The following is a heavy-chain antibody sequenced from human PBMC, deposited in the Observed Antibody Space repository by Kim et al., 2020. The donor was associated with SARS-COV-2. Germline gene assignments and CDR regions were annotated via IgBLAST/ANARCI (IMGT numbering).Heavy chain of an antibody. J-gene: IGHJ4*02. CDR1: GFTFSSYG. Sequence: GGSLRLSCAASGFTFSSYGMHWVRQAPGKGLEWVAVISYDGSNKYYADSVKGRFTISRDNSKNTLYLQMNSLRAEDTAVYYCAKDQLVQWLVQGGYFDYWGQGTLVTVSS. D-gene: IGHD6-19*01. V-gene: IGHV3-30*18. CDR3: AKDQLVQWLVQGGYFDY. CDR2: ISYDGSNK.